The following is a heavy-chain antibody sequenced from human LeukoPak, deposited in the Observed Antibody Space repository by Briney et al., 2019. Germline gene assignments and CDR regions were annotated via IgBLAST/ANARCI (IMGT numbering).Heavy chain of an antibody. J-gene: IGHJ4*02. CDR2: INRDGRAT. D-gene: IGHD3-9*01. CDR3: ARDPYDILAGPYFDY. CDR1: GFAFRNYW. Sequence: GGSLRLSCAASGFAFRNYWMHWVRQGPEKGLLWVSRINRDGRATSYADSVKGRFTISRDNAKNTLYLQMNSLRAEDTAVYYCARDPYDILAGPYFDYWGQGTLVTVSS. V-gene: IGHV3-74*01.